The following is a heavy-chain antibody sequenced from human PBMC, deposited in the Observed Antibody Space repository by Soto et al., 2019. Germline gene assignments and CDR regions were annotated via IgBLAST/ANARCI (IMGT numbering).Heavy chain of an antibody. J-gene: IGHJ6*02. CDR1: GFTFSSYE. V-gene: IGHV3-48*03. CDR2: ISSSGSTI. D-gene: IGHD6-19*01. Sequence: PGGSLRLSCAASGFTFSSYEMNWVRQAPGKGLEWVSYISSSGSTIYYADSVKGRFTISRDNAKNSLELQMNSLRAEDTAVYYCARVGASSGWAIYYYYGMDVWGQGTTVTVSS. CDR3: ARVGASSGWAIYYYYGMDV.